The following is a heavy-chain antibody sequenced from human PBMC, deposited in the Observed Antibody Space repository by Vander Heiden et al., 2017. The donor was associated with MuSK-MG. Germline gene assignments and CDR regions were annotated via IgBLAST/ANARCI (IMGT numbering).Heavy chain of an antibody. D-gene: IGHD2-15*01. Sequence: QLQLQESGPGLVKPSETLSLTCTVSGGSISSSSYYWGWIRQPPGRGLGWIGGIYYSGSTYYNPSIKSRVTISVDTSKNQFSLKLSAVTAADTAVYYCARRLLYYYYMDVWGKGTTVTASS. CDR2: IYYSGST. CDR3: ARRLLYYYYMDV. J-gene: IGHJ6*03. CDR1: GGSISSSSYY. V-gene: IGHV4-39*01.